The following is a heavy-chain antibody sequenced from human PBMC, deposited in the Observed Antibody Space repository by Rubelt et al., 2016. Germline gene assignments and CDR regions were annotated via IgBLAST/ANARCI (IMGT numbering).Heavy chain of an antibody. CDR2: IYYSGCT. D-gene: IGHD7-27*01. V-gene: IGHV4-39*01. J-gene: IGHJ4*02. CDR3: ARHAELGMVDY. Sequence: QLQLQESGPGLVKPSETLSLTCTVSGGSISSSSYYWGWIRQPPGKGLEWIGSIYYSGCTYYNPSLKSRVTISVDTSKNQFSLKLSSVTAADTAVYYCARHAELGMVDYWGQGTLVTVSS. CDR1: GGSISSSSYY.